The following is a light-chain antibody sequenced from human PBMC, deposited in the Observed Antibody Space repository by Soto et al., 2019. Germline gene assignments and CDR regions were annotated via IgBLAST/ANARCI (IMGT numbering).Light chain of an antibody. V-gene: IGLV2-23*01. CDR1: ISDVGGYNF. CDR2: GDT. J-gene: IGLJ3*02. Sequence: QSALTQPASVSGSPGQSITISCTGTISDVGGYNFVSWYQQHPGKAPKLLIYGDTKWPSGVSNRFSASKSGNTASLTISGLQAEDEADYYCCSYAGSRTWVFGGGTKLTVL. CDR3: CSYAGSRTWV.